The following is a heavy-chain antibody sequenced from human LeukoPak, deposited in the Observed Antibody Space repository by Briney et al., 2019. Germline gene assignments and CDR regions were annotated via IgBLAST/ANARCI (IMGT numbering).Heavy chain of an antibody. J-gene: IGHJ4*02. D-gene: IGHD3-10*01. V-gene: IGHV1-69*05. CDR2: IIPIFGTA. CDR3: ARGMVRGVIGYYFDY. Sequence: GASVKVSCKASGGTFSSYAISWVRQAPGQGLEWMGGIIPIFGTANYAQKFQGRVTITTDESTSTAYMELSSLRSEDTAVYYCARGMVRGVIGYYFDYWGQGTLVTVSS. CDR1: GGTFSSYA.